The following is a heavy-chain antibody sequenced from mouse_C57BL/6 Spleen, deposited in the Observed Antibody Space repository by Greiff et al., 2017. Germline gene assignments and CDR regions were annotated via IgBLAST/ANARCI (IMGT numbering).Heavy chain of an antibody. Sequence: VQLQQSGPELVKPGASVKISCKASGYSFTSYYMNWVKQSPEKSLEWIGEINPSTGGTTYNQKFTAKATLTVDKSSSTAYMQLKSLAYADAAVYYCAGGYAVVAAWDYWGQGTTVTVSS. CDR2: INPSTGGT. CDR1: GYSFTSYY. J-gene: IGHJ2*01. D-gene: IGHD1-1*01. CDR3: AGGYAVVAAWDY. V-gene: IGHV1-42*01.